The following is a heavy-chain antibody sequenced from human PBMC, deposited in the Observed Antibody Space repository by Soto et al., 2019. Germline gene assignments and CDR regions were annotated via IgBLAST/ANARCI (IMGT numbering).Heavy chain of an antibody. D-gene: IGHD3-22*01. Sequence: GGSLRLSCAASGFTFSSYWMHWVRQAPGKGLVWVSRINSDGSSTSYADSVKGRFTISRDNAKNSLYLQMNSLRAEDTAVYYCARFYYDSSGYLPSPYYYYYGMDVWGQGTTVTVSS. J-gene: IGHJ6*02. V-gene: IGHV3-74*01. CDR2: INSDGSST. CDR3: ARFYYDSSGYLPSPYYYYYGMDV. CDR1: GFTFSSYW.